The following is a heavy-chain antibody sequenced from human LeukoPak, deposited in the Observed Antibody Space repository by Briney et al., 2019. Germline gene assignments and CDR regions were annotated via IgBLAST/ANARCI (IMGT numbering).Heavy chain of an antibody. CDR3: ATANTIPQYAPGL. CDR1: GGTFSSYA. D-gene: IGHD2-2*01. V-gene: IGHV1-69*13. CDR2: IIPIFGTA. J-gene: IGHJ4*02. Sequence: GASVKVSCKASGGTFSSYAISWVRQAPGQGLEWMGGIIPIFGTANYAQKFQGRVTITAGESTSTAYMELSSLRSEDTAVYYCATANTIPQYAPGLWGQGTLVTVSS.